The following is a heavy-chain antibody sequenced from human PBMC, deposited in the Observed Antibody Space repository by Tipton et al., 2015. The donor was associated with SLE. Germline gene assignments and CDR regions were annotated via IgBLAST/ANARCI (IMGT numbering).Heavy chain of an antibody. CDR1: GDSISRSTYY. D-gene: IGHD6-6*01. Sequence: TLSLTCTVSGDSISRSTYYWNWIRQPPGKGLEWIGHIYYSGSTNYNPSLKSRVTISVDTSKNQFSLTLTSLIAADTAVYYCAREDEYSSSPGSFDFWGRGTMVTVSS. CDR2: IYYSGST. CDR3: AREDEYSSSPGSFDF. V-gene: IGHV4-61*01. J-gene: IGHJ3*01.